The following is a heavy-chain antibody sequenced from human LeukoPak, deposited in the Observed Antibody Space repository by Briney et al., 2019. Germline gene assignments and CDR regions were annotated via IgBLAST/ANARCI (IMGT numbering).Heavy chain of an antibody. CDR3: ARDCYYGSGSYLSYYYGMDV. CDR1: GFTFSSYA. V-gene: IGHV3-33*08. D-gene: IGHD3-10*01. Sequence: PGRSLRLSCAASGFTFSSYAMHWVRQAPGKGLEWVAVIWYDGSNKYYADSVKGRFTISRDNSKNTLYLQMNSLRAEDTAVYYCARDCYYGSGSYLSYYYGMDVWGKGTTVTVSS. J-gene: IGHJ6*04. CDR2: IWYDGSNK.